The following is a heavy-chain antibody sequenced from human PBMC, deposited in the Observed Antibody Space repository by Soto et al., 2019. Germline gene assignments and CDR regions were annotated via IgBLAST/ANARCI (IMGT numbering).Heavy chain of an antibody. J-gene: IGHJ4*02. D-gene: IGHD3-3*01. CDR1: GFTFSGHW. Sequence: EVQLEESGGGLVQPGGSLRLSCEASGFTFSGHWMSWFRQAAGKGLEWVANINQDGSEKHYVDSVKGRFTISRDNAKNSVFLQINSLRDEDTATFYCARDHFSTAKGEVIKAFDYWGQGALVIVSS. CDR2: INQDGSEK. V-gene: IGHV3-7*05. CDR3: ARDHFSTAKGEVIKAFDY.